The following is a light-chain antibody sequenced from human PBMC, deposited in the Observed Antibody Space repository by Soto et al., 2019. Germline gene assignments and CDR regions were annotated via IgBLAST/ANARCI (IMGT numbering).Light chain of an antibody. V-gene: IGKV3-15*01. J-gene: IGKJ2*01. CDR3: QQYNNWPYT. Sequence: EIVMTQSPATLSVSPEERAALSCRASQSVSSNFAWYQQKPGQAPWLLIYGASTRATGIPARFSGSGSGTEFTLTISSLQSEDFAVYYCQQYNNWPYTFGQGTKLEI. CDR1: QSVSSN. CDR2: GAS.